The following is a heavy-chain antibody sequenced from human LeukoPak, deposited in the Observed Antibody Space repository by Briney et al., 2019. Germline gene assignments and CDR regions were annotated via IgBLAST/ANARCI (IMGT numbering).Heavy chain of an antibody. CDR1: GFTFGDYS. Sequence: GGSLRLSCAASGFTFGDYSMNWVRQAPGKGLEWVSYISSSGGAIENADSVKGRFTISRDNAKNSLYLQMNSLRAEDTAVYYCATYYYDSLYWGQGTLVTVSS. D-gene: IGHD3-22*01. V-gene: IGHV3-48*01. CDR3: ATYYYDSLY. J-gene: IGHJ4*02. CDR2: ISSSGGAI.